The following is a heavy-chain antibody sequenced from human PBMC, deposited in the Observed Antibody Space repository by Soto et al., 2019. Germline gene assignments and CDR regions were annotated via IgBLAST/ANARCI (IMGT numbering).Heavy chain of an antibody. CDR3: ARDAPTDDY. V-gene: IGHV3-64*01. J-gene: IGHJ4*02. CDR1: GFTFSSYA. CDR2: ISSNGGST. Sequence: GGSLRLSCAASGFTFSSYAMHWVRQAPGKGLEYVSAISSNGGSTYYANSVKGRFTISRDNSKNTLYLQMGSLRAEDMAVYYCARDAPTDDYWGQGTLVTVSS.